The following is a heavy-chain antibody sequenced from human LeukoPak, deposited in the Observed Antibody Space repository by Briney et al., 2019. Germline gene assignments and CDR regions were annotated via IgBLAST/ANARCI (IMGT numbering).Heavy chain of an antibody. D-gene: IGHD2-2*01. J-gene: IGHJ4*02. Sequence: GGSLRLSCAASGFTFSTDAMSWVRQAPGKGLEWVSSISGSGGSAYYADSVKGRFTISRDNSKNTLYLQLNSLRAGDTAVYYCAKGGLGCSSTSCFDYWGQGTLVTVSS. CDR3: AKGGLGCSSTSCFDY. V-gene: IGHV3-23*01. CDR1: GFTFSTDA. CDR2: ISGSGGSA.